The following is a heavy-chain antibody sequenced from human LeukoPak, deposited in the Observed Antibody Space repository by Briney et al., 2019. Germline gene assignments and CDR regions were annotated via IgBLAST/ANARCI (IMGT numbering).Heavy chain of an antibody. CDR1: GFTFSSYA. CDR3: ARDHHRRLYDSQARNTFDI. V-gene: IGHV3-48*01. D-gene: IGHD3-22*01. Sequence: GGSLRLSCAASGFTFSSYAMNWVRQAPGKGLEWVSYISSSSSTIYYADSVKGRFALSRDNAKNSLYLQMNSLRAEDTAVYYCARDHHRRLYDSQARNTFDIWGQGTMVTVSS. J-gene: IGHJ3*02. CDR2: ISSSSSTI.